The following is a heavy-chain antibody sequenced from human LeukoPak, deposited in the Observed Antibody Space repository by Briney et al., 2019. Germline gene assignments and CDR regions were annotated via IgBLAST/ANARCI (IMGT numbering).Heavy chain of an antibody. D-gene: IGHD3-10*01. V-gene: IGHV3-23*01. Sequence: GGSLRLSCAASGFTLRTNGMSWVRQAAGKGLEWVSTIDGGGDSTYYADSVKGRFTISRDSSKNTLYLQMNGLRGEDTAVYYCAKSTEVRGVITHWGQGTLVTISS. CDR3: AKSTEVRGVITH. CDR2: IDGGGDST. CDR1: GFTLRTNG. J-gene: IGHJ4*02.